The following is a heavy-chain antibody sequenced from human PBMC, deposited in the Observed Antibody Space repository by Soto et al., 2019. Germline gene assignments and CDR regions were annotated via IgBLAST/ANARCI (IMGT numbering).Heavy chain of an antibody. CDR1: GGSVSSGSYY. CDR3: ARGGYYYSRLNWFAS. Sequence: SETLSLTCTVSGGSVSSGSYYWSWIRQPPGKGLEWIGYIYYSGSTNYNPSLKSRVTISVDTAKNQFSLNLSSVTAADTAVYYCARGGYYYSRLNWFASWGQGTLVTVSS. CDR2: IYYSGST. J-gene: IGHJ5*01. V-gene: IGHV4-61*01. D-gene: IGHD3-22*01.